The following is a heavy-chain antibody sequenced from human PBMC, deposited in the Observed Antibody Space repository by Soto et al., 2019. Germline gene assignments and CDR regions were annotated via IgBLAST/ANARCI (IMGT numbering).Heavy chain of an antibody. CDR3: PRGSSNMVDLDY. Sequence: QVQLVESGGGVVQPGRSLRLSCAASGFTFSNYGMHWVRQAPGKGLEWVAVIWYDGSNKYYADSVKGRFTISRDNSKNTLYLKMNGPRAEGTAVYYWPRGSSNMVDLDYWGQGTLVTVSS. V-gene: IGHV3-33*01. CDR2: IWYDGSNK. D-gene: IGHD6-13*01. J-gene: IGHJ4*02. CDR1: GFTFSNYG.